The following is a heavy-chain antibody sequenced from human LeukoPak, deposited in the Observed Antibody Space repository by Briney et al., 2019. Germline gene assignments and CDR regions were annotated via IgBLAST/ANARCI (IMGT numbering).Heavy chain of an antibody. CDR2: ISYDGSNK. CDR1: GFTFSSYA. J-gene: IGHJ4*02. Sequence: PGRSLRLSCAASGFTFSSYAMHWVRQAPGKGLEWVAVISYDGSNKYYADSVKGRFTISRDNSKNTLYLQMNSLRAEDTAVYYCASLYDSSGIDYWGQGTLVTVSS. CDR3: ASLYDSSGIDY. V-gene: IGHV3-30-3*01. D-gene: IGHD3-22*01.